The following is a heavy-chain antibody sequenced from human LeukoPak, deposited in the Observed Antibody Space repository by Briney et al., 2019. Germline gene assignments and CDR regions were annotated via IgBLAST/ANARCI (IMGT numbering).Heavy chain of an antibody. CDR2: ISGSGGGT. V-gene: IGHV3-23*01. CDR3: AKTTTGYSSGRYPGWPVDY. D-gene: IGHD6-19*01. CDR1: GFTFGNYA. J-gene: IGHJ4*02. Sequence: GGSLRLSCAASGFTFGNYAVSWVRQAPGKGLEWVSGISGSGGGTYYADSVKGRFTISRDNSKNTVYLQMNSLSTEDTAVYHCAKTTTGYSSGRYPGWPVDYWGQGTLVTVSS.